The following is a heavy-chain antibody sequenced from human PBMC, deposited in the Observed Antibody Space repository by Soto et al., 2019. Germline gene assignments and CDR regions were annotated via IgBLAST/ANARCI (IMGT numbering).Heavy chain of an antibody. V-gene: IGHV1-69*12. D-gene: IGHD1-1*01. CDR1: GGTFTSYI. CDR2: IVPKFGTT. Sequence: QVRLVQSGAEVKKPGSSVKVSCKGSGGTFTSYIITWVRHAPGQGLEWVGGIVPKFGTTNYAQKFQGRGTLTADESSIIVYLELSNLRSEDTGVYYCARGRDDRFGRHYFGLDVWGQGTTVTVS. J-gene: IGHJ6*02. CDR3: ARGRDDRFGRHYFGLDV.